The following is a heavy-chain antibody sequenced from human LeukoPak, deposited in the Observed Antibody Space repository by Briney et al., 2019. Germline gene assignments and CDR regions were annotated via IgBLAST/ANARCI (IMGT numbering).Heavy chain of an antibody. CDR2: INTNTGNP. CDR3: ARDLGEWELLSNLDY. CDR1: GYTFTSYA. Sequence: ASVKASCKASGYTFTSYAMNWVRQAPGRGLEWMGWINTNTGNPTYAQGFTGRFVFSLDTSVSTAYLQISSLKAEDTAVYYCARDLGEWELLSNLDYWGQGTLVTVSS. J-gene: IGHJ4*02. V-gene: IGHV7-4-1*02. D-gene: IGHD1-26*01.